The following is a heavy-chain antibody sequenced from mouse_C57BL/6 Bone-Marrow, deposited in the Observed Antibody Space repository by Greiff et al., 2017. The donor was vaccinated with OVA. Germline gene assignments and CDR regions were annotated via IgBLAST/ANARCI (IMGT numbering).Heavy chain of an antibody. V-gene: IGHV15-2*01. CDR1: DSEVFPIAY. D-gene: IGHD1-1*01. Sequence: VKLQESGSELRSPGSSVKLSCKDFDSEVFPIAYMSWVRQKPGHGFEWIGGILPSIGRTIYGEKFEDKATLDADTLSNTAYLELNSLTSEDSAIYYCARNIGSRGLYWYFDVWGTGTTVTVSS. J-gene: IGHJ1*03. CDR3: ARNIGSRGLYWYFDV. CDR2: ILPSIGRT.